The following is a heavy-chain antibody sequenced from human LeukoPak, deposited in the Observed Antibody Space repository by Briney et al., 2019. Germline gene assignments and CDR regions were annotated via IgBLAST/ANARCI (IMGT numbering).Heavy chain of an antibody. J-gene: IGHJ6*02. D-gene: IGHD3-10*01. CDR3: AREFNYYGSGSYSIYYYGMDV. V-gene: IGHV3-11*04. Sequence: GGSLRLSCAASGFNFSDYYMSWIRQAPGKGLERVTYISSSGSTIYYADSVKGRFTISRDNAKNSLYLQMNSLRAEDTAVYYCAREFNYYGSGSYSIYYYGMDVWGQGTTVTVSS. CDR1: GFNFSDYY. CDR2: ISSSGSTI.